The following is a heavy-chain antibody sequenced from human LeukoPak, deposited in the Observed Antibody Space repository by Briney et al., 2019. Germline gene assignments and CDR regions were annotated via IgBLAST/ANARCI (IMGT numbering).Heavy chain of an antibody. J-gene: IGHJ4*02. CDR3: AREIVGGFNPGVY. V-gene: IGHV4-4*02. Sequence: PSETLSLTCTVSLDSTTSNFWSWVRQPPGKGLEWIGEIHRSGSTNYNPSLQSRVTISIDRSKNQIALELSSVTAADTAVYYCAREIVGGFNPGVYWGQETLVTVSS. CDR1: LDSTTSNF. D-gene: IGHD1-14*01. CDR2: IHRSGST.